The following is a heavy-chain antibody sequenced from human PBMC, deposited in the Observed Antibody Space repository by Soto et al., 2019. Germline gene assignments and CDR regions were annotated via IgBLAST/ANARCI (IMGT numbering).Heavy chain of an antibody. D-gene: IGHD2-15*01. CDR1: GFSLSTSGVG. J-gene: IGHJ4*02. CDR3: AHRPSYCSGGSCYSGFDY. V-gene: IGHV2-5*02. Sequence: KESGPTLVKPTQTLTLTCTFSGFSLSTSGVGVGWTRQPPGQALEWLALIYWDDDKRYSPSLKSRLTITKDTSKNQVVLTMTNMDPVDTATYYCAHRPSYCSGGSCYSGFDYWGQGTLVTVSS. CDR2: IYWDDDK.